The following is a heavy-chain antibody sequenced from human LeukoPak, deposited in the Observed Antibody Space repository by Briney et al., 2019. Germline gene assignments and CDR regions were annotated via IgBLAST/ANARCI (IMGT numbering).Heavy chain of an antibody. CDR2: INSDGSST. CDR1: GFTFSSYW. CDR3: ARGFAPHDAFDI. D-gene: IGHD3-3*01. V-gene: IGHV3-74*01. Sequence: GGSLRLSCAASGFTFSSYWMHWVRHAPGKGLVWVSRINSDGSSTSYADSVKGRFTISRDNAKNTLYLQMNSLRAEDTAVYYCARGFAPHDAFDIWGQGTMVTVSS. J-gene: IGHJ3*02.